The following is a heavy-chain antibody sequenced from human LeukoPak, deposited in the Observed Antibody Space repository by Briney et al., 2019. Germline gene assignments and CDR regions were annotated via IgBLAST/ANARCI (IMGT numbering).Heavy chain of an antibody. J-gene: IGHJ6*03. D-gene: IGHD3-10*01. CDR3: ARVLSGRGSLYYYYYYMDV. CDR2: ISYDGSNK. V-gene: IGHV3-30*03. CDR1: GFTFSSYG. Sequence: PGGSLRLSCAASGFTFSSYGMHWVRQAPGKGLEWVAVISYDGSNKYYADSVKGRFTISRDNSKNTLYLQMNSLRAEDTAVYYCARVLSGRGSLYYYYYYMDVWGKGTTVTISS.